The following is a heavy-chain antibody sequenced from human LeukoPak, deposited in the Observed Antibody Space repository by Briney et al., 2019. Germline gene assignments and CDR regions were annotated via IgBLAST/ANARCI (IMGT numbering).Heavy chain of an antibody. CDR1: GYAFTSYG. CDR3: ARAEGLGTYFDC. Sequence: ASVKVSCTASGYAFTSYGISWVRQAPGQGLEWMGWISAYNGNTKYVQKLQGRVTMTTDTSTSTAYMELRSLRSDDTAVYYCARAEGLGTYFDCWGQGTLVTVSS. CDR2: ISAYNGNT. D-gene: IGHD7-27*01. J-gene: IGHJ4*02. V-gene: IGHV1-18*01.